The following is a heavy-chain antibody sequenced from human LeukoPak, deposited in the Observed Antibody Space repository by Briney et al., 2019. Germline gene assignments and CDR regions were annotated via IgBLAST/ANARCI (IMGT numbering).Heavy chain of an antibody. CDR3: ARGMDYDILAGPPDY. J-gene: IGHJ4*02. V-gene: IGHV3-30-3*01. CDR1: GFTFSSYA. Sequence: GGSLRLSCAASGFTFSSYAMHWVRQAPGKGLEWVAVISYDGSNKYYADSVKGRFTISRDNSKNSLYMQMNSLRGEDTAVYYCARGMDYDILAGPPDYWGQGILVTVSS. CDR2: ISYDGSNK. D-gene: IGHD3-9*01.